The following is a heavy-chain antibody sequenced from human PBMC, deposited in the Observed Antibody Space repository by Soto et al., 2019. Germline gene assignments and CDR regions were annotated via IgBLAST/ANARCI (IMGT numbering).Heavy chain of an antibody. CDR2: ISFDGSKK. V-gene: IGHV3-30*18. CDR1: GFTFSDYG. CDR3: AKKAASGSTMSLFDY. D-gene: IGHD5-12*01. Sequence: QVQLVESGGGVVQPGTSLRLSCGASGFTFSDYGMHWVRQAPGKGLEWVAIISFDGSKKFYADSVKGRLTISRDNSKNTLFQQMNSLRAEDTAVYYCAKKAASGSTMSLFDYWGQGTLVTVSS. J-gene: IGHJ4*02.